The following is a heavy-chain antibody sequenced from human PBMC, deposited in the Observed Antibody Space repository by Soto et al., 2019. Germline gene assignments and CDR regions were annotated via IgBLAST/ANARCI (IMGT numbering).Heavy chain of an antibody. CDR1: GFTFMNFA. CDR2: ISGSGAST. J-gene: IGHJ3*02. CDR3: AKGDRGDRSGEVWPPDDGIDM. Sequence: EVQLLESGGDVVQPGGSLRLSCEASGFTFMNFAMNWVRQAPGKGLEWVSVISGSGASTYYADSVRGRFTISRDNSKKTFFLEMNNLRPGDTAIYYCAKGDRGDRSGEVWPPDDGIDMWGQGTLVTVSS. V-gene: IGHV3-23*01. D-gene: IGHD3-10*01.